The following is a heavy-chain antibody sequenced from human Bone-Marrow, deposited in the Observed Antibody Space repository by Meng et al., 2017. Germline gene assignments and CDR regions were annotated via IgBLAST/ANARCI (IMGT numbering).Heavy chain of an antibody. V-gene: IGHV4-39*01. Sequence: QLQLQESGPGLVKPSETLSLTCIVSGDSISSSSDYWGWIRQPPGKGLEWIGSIYYSGSTYYNPSLKSRVTISVDTSKNQFSLTLSSVTAAGTAVYYCARRDYFDYWGQGTLVTVSS. CDR1: GDSISSSSDY. J-gene: IGHJ4*02. CDR2: IYYSGST. CDR3: ARRDYFDY.